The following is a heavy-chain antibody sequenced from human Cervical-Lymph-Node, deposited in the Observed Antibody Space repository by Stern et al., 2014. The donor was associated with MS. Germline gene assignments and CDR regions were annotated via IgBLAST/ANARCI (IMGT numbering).Heavy chain of an antibody. V-gene: IGHV3-7*01. CDR3: ARAVRELGT. D-gene: IGHD1-7*01. CDR2: IKTDGSEK. CDR1: GFTFSNYW. J-gene: IGHJ4*02. Sequence: EVQLVESGGGLVQPGASLRLSCAASGFTFSNYWMNWVRQAPGKGLEWVASIKTDGSEKSYEASVKGPFTISRDNDKHSLSLQMNSLRAEYTAVYDFARAVRELGTGGQGTLVTVSP.